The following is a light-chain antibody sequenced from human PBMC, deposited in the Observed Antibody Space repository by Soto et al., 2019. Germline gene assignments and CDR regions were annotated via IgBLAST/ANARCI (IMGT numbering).Light chain of an antibody. CDR2: DVS. V-gene: IGLV2-14*01. J-gene: IGLJ1*01. CDR3: NSYTSSSTYR. CDR1: TSDVGRYN. Sequence: QSVLTQPASVSGSPGQSITISCTGTTSDVGRYNVSWYQQHPGKAPKLIIYDVSNRPSGVSNRFSGSKSGNTASLTISGLQAEDEADYYCNSYTSSSTYRFGTGTKVTGL.